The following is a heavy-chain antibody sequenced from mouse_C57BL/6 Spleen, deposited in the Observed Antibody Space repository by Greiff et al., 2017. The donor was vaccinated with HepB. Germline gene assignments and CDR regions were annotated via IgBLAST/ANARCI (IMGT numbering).Heavy chain of an antibody. CDR1: GYTFTDYY. V-gene: IGHV1-76*01. CDR3: ARSEDGYYPYYFDY. J-gene: IGHJ2*01. D-gene: IGHD2-3*01. CDR2: IYPGSGNT. Sequence: QVHVKQSGAELVRPGASVKLSCKASGYTFTDYYINWVKQRPGQGLEWIARIYPGSGNTYYNEKFKGKATLTAEKSSSTAYMQLSSLTSEDSAVYFCARSEDGYYPYYFDYWGQGTTLTVSS.